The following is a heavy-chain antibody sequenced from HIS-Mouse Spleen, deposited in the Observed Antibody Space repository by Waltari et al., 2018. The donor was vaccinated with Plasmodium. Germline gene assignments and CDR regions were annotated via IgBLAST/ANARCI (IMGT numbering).Heavy chain of an antibody. CDR3: ARQVAVAGTYYYYYGMDV. J-gene: IGHJ6*02. D-gene: IGHD6-19*01. CDR1: GGSISRSSYY. CDR2: IYFSGRT. V-gene: IGHV4-39*07. Sequence: QLQLQESGPGRVKPSETLSLTCTVSGGSISRSSYYCAWIRPPPGKGMEWIGSIYFSGRTYYNPSLKSRVTISVDTSKNQFSLKLSSVTAADTAVYYCARQVAVAGTYYYYYGMDVWGQGTTVTVSS.